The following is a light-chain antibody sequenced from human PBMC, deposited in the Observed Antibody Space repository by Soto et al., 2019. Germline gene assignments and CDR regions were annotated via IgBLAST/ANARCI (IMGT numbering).Light chain of an antibody. Sequence: DIQMTQSPSTLSSSVGDRVTITCRASQNIYNWLAWYQQKPGKAPKLLIYDASRLESGIPTGFSGSGSGTDFTLTISSLQSDDFASYFCHKYHHYFGGGTKVDIK. CDR3: HKYHHY. J-gene: IGKJ4*01. CDR2: DAS. CDR1: QNIYNW. V-gene: IGKV1-5*01.